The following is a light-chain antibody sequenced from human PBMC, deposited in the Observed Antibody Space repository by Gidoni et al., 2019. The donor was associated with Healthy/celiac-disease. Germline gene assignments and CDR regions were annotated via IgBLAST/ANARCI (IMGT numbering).Light chain of an antibody. J-gene: IGKJ3*01. CDR1: QSISSY. Sequence: RLPQSPSSLSASVGDRVTITCRASQSISSYLNWYQQKPGKAPKLLIYAASSLQSGVPSRFSGSGSGTDFTLTISSLQPEDFATYYCQQSYSTPSTFGPGTKVDIK. V-gene: IGKV1-39*01. CDR3: QQSYSTPST. CDR2: AAS.